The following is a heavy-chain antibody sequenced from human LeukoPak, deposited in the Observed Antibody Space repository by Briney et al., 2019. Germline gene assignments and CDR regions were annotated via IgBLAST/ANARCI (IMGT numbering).Heavy chain of an antibody. V-gene: IGHV4-59*12. Sequence: PSETLSLTCTVSGGSISSYYWSWIRQPPGKGLEWIGHIYYSGSTNYNPSLKSRCIMSVDTSKHQFSLKLSSVTAADTAVYYCVRDDYDSSTYYGAFWFDPWGQGILVTVAS. D-gene: IGHD3-22*01. CDR1: GGSISSYY. J-gene: IGHJ5*02. CDR3: VRDDYDSSTYYGAFWFDP. CDR2: IYYSGST.